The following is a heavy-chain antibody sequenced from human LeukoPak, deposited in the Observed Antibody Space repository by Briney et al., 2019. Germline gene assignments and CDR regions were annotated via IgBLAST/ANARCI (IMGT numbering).Heavy chain of an antibody. CDR1: GGSFSGYY. CDR2: ISASGGST. V-gene: IGHV3-23*01. Sequence: PSETLSLTCAVYGGSFSGYYWSWIRQPPGKGLEWVSGISASGGSTYYADSVKGRFTISRDNSKNTLYLQMNSLRAEDTAVYFCAKDLYSSSSGPPYWGQGTLVTVSS. CDR3: AKDLYSSSSGPPY. J-gene: IGHJ4*02. D-gene: IGHD6-6*01.